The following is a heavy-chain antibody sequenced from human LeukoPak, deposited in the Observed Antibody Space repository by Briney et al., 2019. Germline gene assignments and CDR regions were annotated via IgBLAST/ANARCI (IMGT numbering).Heavy chain of an antibody. J-gene: IGHJ3*02. CDR1: GFSLSNARMG. Sequence: SGPVLVKPTETLTLTCTVSGFSLSNARMGVSWIRQPPGKALEWLAHIFSNDEKSYSTPLKSRLTISKDTSKSQVVLTMTNMDPVDTATYYCARIRLCSGGSCYGAFDIWGQGTMVTVSS. CDR2: IFSNDEK. CDR3: ARIRLCSGGSCYGAFDI. D-gene: IGHD2-15*01. V-gene: IGHV2-26*01.